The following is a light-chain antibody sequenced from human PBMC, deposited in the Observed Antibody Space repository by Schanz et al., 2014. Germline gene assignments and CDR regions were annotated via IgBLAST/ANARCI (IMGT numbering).Light chain of an antibody. CDR2: GAS. J-gene: IGKJ1*01. V-gene: IGKV3-20*01. CDR1: QSVSSY. Sequence: EIVLTQSPATLSLSPGERATLSCRASQSVSSYLAWYQQKPGQAPRLLIYGASSRATGIPDRFSGSGSGTDFTLTISRLEPEDFAVYFYQQYGSSPATFVQGTKVEIK. CDR3: QQYGSSPAT.